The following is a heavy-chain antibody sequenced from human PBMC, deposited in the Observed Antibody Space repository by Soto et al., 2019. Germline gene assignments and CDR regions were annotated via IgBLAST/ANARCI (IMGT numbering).Heavy chain of an antibody. CDR2: IYYSGST. J-gene: IGHJ6*02. CDR3: ARHQGYSAMVPYYYGMDF. CDR1: GGSISSSSYY. Sequence: SETLSLTCTVSGGSISSSSYYWGWIRQPPGKGLEWIGSIYYSGSTYYNPSLKSRVTISVDTSKNQFSLKLSSVTAADTAVYYCARHQGYSAMVPYYYGMDFWGQGTTVPVSS. V-gene: IGHV4-39*01. D-gene: IGHD5-18*01.